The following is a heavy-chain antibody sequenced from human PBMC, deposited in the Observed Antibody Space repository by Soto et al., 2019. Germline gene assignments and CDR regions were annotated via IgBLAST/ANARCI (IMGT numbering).Heavy chain of an antibody. CDR3: AKDKQNNYYGSGSYYD. Sequence: EVQLVESGGGLVQPGRSLRLSCAASGFTFDDYAMHWVRQAPGKGLEWVSGISWNSGSIGYADSVKGRFTISRDNAKNSLYLQMNSLRAEDTALYYCAKDKQNNYYGSGSYYDWGQGTLVTVSS. CDR1: GFTFDDYA. V-gene: IGHV3-9*01. D-gene: IGHD3-10*01. J-gene: IGHJ4*02. CDR2: ISWNSGSI.